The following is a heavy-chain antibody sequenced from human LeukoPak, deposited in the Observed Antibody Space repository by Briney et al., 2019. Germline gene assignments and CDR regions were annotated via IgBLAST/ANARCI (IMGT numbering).Heavy chain of an antibody. J-gene: IGHJ4*02. D-gene: IGHD3-22*01. CDR3: AAYDPDDY. V-gene: IGHV3-23*01. CDR1: GFTFSSYA. Sequence: GGSLRLSCATSGFTFSSYAISWVRQAPGKGLEWVSSIRGSGTGTFYADSVKGRLTISRDTSQNTLYLQMNSLRAEDTAVYYCAAYDPDDYWGQGTLVTVSS. CDR2: IRGSGTGT.